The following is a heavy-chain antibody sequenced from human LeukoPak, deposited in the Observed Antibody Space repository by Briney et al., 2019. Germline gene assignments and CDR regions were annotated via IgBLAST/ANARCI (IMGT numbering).Heavy chain of an antibody. CDR1: GFTFSSYA. V-gene: IGHV3-30*04. J-gene: IGHJ4*02. CDR2: ISYDGSNK. Sequence: GRSLRLSCAASGFTFSSYAMHWVRQAPGKGLEWVAVISYDGSNKYYAGSVKGRFTISRDNSKNTLYLQMNSLRAEDTAVYYCARDPSSYYYDSSGYFDLDYWGQGTLVTVSS. CDR3: ARDPSSYYYDSSGYFDLDY. D-gene: IGHD3-22*01.